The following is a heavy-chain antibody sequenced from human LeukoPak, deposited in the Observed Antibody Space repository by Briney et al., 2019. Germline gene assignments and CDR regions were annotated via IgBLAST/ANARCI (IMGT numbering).Heavy chain of an antibody. V-gene: IGHV3-66*01. CDR3: ARGDYDILTGYPQPYYCYYGMDV. D-gene: IGHD3-9*01. J-gene: IGHJ6*02. CDR2: IYSGGST. CDR1: GFTVSSNY. Sequence: GGSLRLSCAASGFTVSSNYMSWVRQPPGKGLEWVSVIYSGGSTYYADSVKGRFTISRDNSKNTLYLQMNSLRAEDTAVYYCARGDYDILTGYPQPYYCYYGMDVWGQGTTVSVSS.